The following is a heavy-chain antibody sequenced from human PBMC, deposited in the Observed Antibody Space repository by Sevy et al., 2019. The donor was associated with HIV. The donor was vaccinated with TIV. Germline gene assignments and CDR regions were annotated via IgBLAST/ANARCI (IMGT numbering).Heavy chain of an antibody. CDR3: ARQVAARNMITSGGVIVPWSRGTYLSDS. CDR2: IYYSGST. Sequence: SETLSLTCTVSGGSISSSTYYWGWIRQPPGKGLEWIGNIYYSGSTYYNPSLRSRVTISVDTSNNQFSLRLSSVTAADSAVYFCARQVAARNMITSGGVIVPWSRGTYLSDSWGQGTPVTVSS. V-gene: IGHV4-39*01. CDR1: GGSISSSTYY. J-gene: IGHJ4*02. D-gene: IGHD3-16*02.